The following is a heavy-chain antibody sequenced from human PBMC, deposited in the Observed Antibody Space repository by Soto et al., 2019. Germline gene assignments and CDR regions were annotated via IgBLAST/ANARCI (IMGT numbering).Heavy chain of an antibody. CDR3: VRGDGDYNDGNGYLARH. CDR1: GFTFRNHW. J-gene: IGHJ4*02. D-gene: IGHD5-18*01. V-gene: IGHV3-74*01. CDR2: INTDGSGT. Sequence: PGGSLRLSCAASGFTFRNHWMHWVRQAPGKGLVWVSRINTDGSGTSSADSVRGRFTISRDNAENTLYLQMNSLRAEDTAVYYCVRGDGDYNDGNGYLARHWGQGTLVTVSS.